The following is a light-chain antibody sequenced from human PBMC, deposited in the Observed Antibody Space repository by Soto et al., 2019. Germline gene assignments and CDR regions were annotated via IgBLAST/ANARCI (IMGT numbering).Light chain of an antibody. Sequence: QSVLTQPASVSGSPGQSITISCTGTSSDIGSNNYVSWFQQRPGKAPTLIIYEVSNRPSGVSTHFPGSKSGNTASLTISGLLPEDEAEYYCSSYTTTTRLFGGGTKVTVL. J-gene: IGLJ3*02. CDR2: EVS. CDR3: SSYTTTTRL. V-gene: IGLV2-14*01. CDR1: SSDIGSNNY.